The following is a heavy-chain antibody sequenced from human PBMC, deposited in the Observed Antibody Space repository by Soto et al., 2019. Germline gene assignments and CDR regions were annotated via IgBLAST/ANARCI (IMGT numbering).Heavy chain of an antibody. CDR3: AMNDFGVVSHY. CDR1: GFTFSSYA. V-gene: IGHV3-23*01. D-gene: IGHD3-3*01. CDR2: ISGSGGST. Sequence: PGGSLRLSCAASGFTFSSYAMSWVRQAPGRGLEWVSAISGSGGSTYYADSVKGRFTISRDNSKNTLYLQMNSLRAEDTAVYYCAMNDFGVVSHYWGQGTLVTVSS. J-gene: IGHJ4*02.